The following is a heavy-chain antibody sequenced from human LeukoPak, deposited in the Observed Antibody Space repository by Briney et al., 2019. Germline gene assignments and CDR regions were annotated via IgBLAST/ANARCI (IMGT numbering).Heavy chain of an antibody. D-gene: IGHD3-10*01. CDR1: GFSFSNAW. V-gene: IGHV3-15*01. CDR2: NKGKGDGGTT. J-gene: IGHJ3*02. Sequence: GGSLRHSCAASGFSFSNAWMSWVCPAPGKGLEGFGGNKGKGDGGTTDYAAPVKGRFTISRDSSKNTLYLQMNSLKTEDTAVYYCTLYYNAFDIWGQGTMVTVSS. CDR3: TLYYNAFDI.